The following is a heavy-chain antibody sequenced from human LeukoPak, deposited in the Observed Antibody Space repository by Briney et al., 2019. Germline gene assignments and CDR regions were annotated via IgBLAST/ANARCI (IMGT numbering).Heavy chain of an antibody. D-gene: IGHD2-2*01. CDR3: ARICSTTSCHLDY. CDR1: GGSISSSNYY. Sequence: SESLSLTCTVSGGSISSSNYYWGWIRQPPGKVVEFIGSVYYSVSTYYNPSLKSRVTMSVDTSKNKFSLKLSSVTAADTAVYYCARICSTTSCHLDYWGQRTLVTVSS. CDR2: VYYSVST. V-gene: IGHV4-39*01. J-gene: IGHJ4*02.